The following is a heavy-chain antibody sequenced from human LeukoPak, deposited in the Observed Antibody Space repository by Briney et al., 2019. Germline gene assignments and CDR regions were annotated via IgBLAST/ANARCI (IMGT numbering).Heavy chain of an antibody. CDR3: MGTDGY. CDR1: GYSFSTNM. CDR2: ILPAGKES. V-gene: IGHV3-7*01. D-gene: IGHD2-21*01. Sequence: GGSLRLSCVVSGYSFSTNMMTWVRQAPGKGLEWVATILPAGKESYRVEPVKGRFTVSRDNAKNLLFLQMNSLRADDTAVDYHMGTDGYWGQGTLVTVSS. J-gene: IGHJ4*02.